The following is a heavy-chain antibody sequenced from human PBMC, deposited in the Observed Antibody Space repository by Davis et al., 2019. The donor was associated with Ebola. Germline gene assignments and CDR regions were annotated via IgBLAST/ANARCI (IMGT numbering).Heavy chain of an antibody. CDR3: ARGGGYSGYD. V-gene: IGHV4-39*01. J-gene: IGHJ4*02. CDR1: GGSISSSSYY. CDR2: IYYSGST. D-gene: IGHD5-12*01. Sequence: SETLSLTCTVAGGSISSSSYYWGWIRQPPGKGLEWTGSIYYSGSTYYNPSLKSRVTISVATSKNQFSLKLSSVTAADTAVYYCARGGGYSGYDWGQGTLVTVSS.